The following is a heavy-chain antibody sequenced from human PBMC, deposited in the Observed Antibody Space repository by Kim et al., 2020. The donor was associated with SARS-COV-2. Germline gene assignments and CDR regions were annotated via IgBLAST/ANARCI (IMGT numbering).Heavy chain of an antibody. CDR2: IKSKTDGGTT. Sequence: GGSLRLSCAASGFTFSNAWMSWVRQAPGKGLEWVGRIKSKTDGGTTDYAAPVKGRFTISRDDSTNTLYLQMNSLKTEDTAVYYCTTDPPYCGGDCYDYWGQGTLVTVSS. D-gene: IGHD2-21*02. CDR3: TTDPPYCGGDCYDY. CDR1: GFTFSNAW. V-gene: IGHV3-15*01. J-gene: IGHJ4*02.